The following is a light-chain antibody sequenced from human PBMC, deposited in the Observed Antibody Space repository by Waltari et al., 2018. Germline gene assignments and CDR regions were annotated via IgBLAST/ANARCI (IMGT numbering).Light chain of an antibody. J-gene: IGLJ2*01. Sequence: QSAVTQHPSLTVSPGQSVTITCACTSGAVSSYYSANWYQQNPGQAPKPLIYDTSNRPSGVPDRFSGSNSGNKAALTISGLQSEDEADYYCWLYSDAAPVFGGGTKLTVL. CDR3: WLYSDAAPV. V-gene: IGLV2-11*01. CDR1: SGAVSSYYS. CDR2: DTS.